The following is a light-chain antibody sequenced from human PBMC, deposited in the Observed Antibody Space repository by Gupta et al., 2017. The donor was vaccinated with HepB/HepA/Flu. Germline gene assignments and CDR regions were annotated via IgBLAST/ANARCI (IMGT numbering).Light chain of an antibody. V-gene: IGKV3-11*01. CDR3: HHGSNLHT. J-gene: IGKJ4*01. Sequence: EIVLTQSPATLSLSPGERPTLSCRDSQSVSNYLAWVQQKPGQAPRLIIFDASNRGTSSTARFSGGGEVNDFTHTSSRRENEAGAAYYAHHGSNLHTFGRWTKVEIK. CDR2: DAS. CDR1: QSVSNY.